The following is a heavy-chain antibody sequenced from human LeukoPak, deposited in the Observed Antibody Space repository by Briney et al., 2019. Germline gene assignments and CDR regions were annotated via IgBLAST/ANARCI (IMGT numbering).Heavy chain of an antibody. J-gene: IGHJ6*02. CDR2: INPNSGGT. V-gene: IGHV1-2*02. D-gene: IGHD3-22*01. CDR3: AREARDSSGYHWVYYYYGMDV. Sequence: GASVKVSCKASGYTFTGYYMHWVRQAPGQGLEWMGWINPNSGGTNYAQKFQGRVTMTRDTSISTAYMELSRLRSDDTAVYYCAREARDSSGYHWVYYYYGMDVWGQGTTVTVSS. CDR1: GYTFTGYY.